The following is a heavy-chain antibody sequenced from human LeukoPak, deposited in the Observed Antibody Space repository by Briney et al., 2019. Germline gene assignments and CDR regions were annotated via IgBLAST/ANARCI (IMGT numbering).Heavy chain of an antibody. V-gene: IGHV4-59*01. D-gene: IGHD3-22*01. Sequence: SETLSLTCTVSGGSISTYYWSWIRQPPGKGLEWIGYIYYSGSTNYNPSLKSRVTMSVDTSKNQFSLKLSSVTAADTAVYYCARDKDYFDSGGAFDIGGQETVDTVSS. CDR2: IYYSGST. J-gene: IGHJ3*02. CDR3: ARDKDYFDSGGAFDI. CDR1: GGSISTYY.